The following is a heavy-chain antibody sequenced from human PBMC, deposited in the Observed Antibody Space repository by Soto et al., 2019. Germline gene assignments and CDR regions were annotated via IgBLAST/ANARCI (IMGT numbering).Heavy chain of an antibody. CDR1: GGSISGYY. CDR3: ARHRNGDLDY. CDR2: IYYSGST. D-gene: IGHD4-17*01. Sequence: SETLSLTCAVSGGSISGYYWSWIRQPPGKGLEWIGYIYYSGSTNYNPSLKSRVTISVDTSKNQFSLKLSSVTAADTAVYYCARHRNGDLDYWGQGTLVTVSS. J-gene: IGHJ4*02. V-gene: IGHV4-59*08.